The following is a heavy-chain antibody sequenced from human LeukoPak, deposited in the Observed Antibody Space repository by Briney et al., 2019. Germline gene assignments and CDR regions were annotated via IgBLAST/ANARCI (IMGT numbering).Heavy chain of an antibody. Sequence: VASVTVSCKASGYTFTGYYMHWVRQAPGQGLEWMGWINPNSGGTNYAQKFQGRVTMTRDTSISTAYMELSRLRSDDTAVYYCARDFNGDYDFDYWGQGTLVTVSS. CDR1: GYTFTGYY. CDR3: ARDFNGDYDFDY. CDR2: INPNSGGT. D-gene: IGHD4-17*01. J-gene: IGHJ4*02. V-gene: IGHV1-2*02.